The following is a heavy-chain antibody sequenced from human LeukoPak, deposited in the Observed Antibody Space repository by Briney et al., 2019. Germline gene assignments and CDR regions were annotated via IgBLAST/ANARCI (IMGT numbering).Heavy chain of an antibody. CDR3: ARVWGRAAAAPFDY. Sequence: ASVKVSCKASGYTFTSYAMHWVRQAPGQRLEWMGWINAGNGNTKYSQKFQGRVTITRDTSASTAYMELSSLRSEDTAVYYRARVWGRAAAAPFDYWGQGTLVTVSS. V-gene: IGHV1-3*01. CDR1: GYTFTSYA. J-gene: IGHJ4*02. CDR2: INAGNGNT. D-gene: IGHD6-13*01.